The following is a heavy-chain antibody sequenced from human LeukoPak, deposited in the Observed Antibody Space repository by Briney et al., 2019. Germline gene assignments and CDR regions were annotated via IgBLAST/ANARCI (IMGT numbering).Heavy chain of an antibody. Sequence: PGGSLRLSCAASGFTISNYAMSWVRQTPGKGLEWVSAISGSGGSVANTYYADSVKGRFTISRDDSKNILFLQMNNLRAEDTAVYYCAKRNKNFWNTYPDYWGQGTLVTVSS. CDR2: ISGSGGSVANT. CDR3: AKRNKNFWNTYPDY. D-gene: IGHD3-3*01. CDR1: GFTISNYA. V-gene: IGHV3-23*01. J-gene: IGHJ4*02.